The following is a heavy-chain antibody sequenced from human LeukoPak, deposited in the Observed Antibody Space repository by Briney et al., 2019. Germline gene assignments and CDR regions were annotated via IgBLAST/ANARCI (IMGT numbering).Heavy chain of an antibody. CDR2: IYYSGST. Sequence: SETLSLTCTVSGGSISSSSYYWGWIRQPPGKGLEWIGSIYYSGSTYYNPSLKSRVTISVDTSKNQLSLKLSSVTAADTAVYYCASSSSWDGDYWGQGTLVTVSS. CDR3: ASSSSWDGDY. D-gene: IGHD6-13*01. J-gene: IGHJ4*02. V-gene: IGHV4-39*01. CDR1: GGSISSSSYY.